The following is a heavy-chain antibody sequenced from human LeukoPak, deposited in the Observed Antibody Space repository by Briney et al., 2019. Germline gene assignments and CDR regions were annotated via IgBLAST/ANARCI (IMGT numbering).Heavy chain of an antibody. CDR2: ICNSGNT. J-gene: IGHJ4*02. V-gene: IGHV4-4*07. Sequence: SETLSLTCTVSGDSIARNYWSWIRQPAGKGLEWIGRICNSGNTNYSPSLESRVTMSTDTSKNQFSLKLTSVTAADTAVYCARGSFDSSGYYVFDYWGQGTLVTVSS. CDR1: GDSIARNY. D-gene: IGHD3-22*01. CDR3: ARGSFDSSGYYVFDY.